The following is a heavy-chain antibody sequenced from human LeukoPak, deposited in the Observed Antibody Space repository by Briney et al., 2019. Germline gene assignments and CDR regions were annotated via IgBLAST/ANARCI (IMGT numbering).Heavy chain of an antibody. J-gene: IGHJ4*02. CDR3: ARDPNSSPFDY. CDR2: IVVGSGNT. CDR1: GFTFTSSA. V-gene: IGHV1-58*02. D-gene: IGHD6-19*01. Sequence: GASVKVSCKASGFTFTSSAMQWVRQARGQRLEWIGWIVVGSGNTNYAQKFQERVTITRDMSTSTAYMELSRLRSDDTAVYYCARDPNSSPFDYWGQGTLVTVSS.